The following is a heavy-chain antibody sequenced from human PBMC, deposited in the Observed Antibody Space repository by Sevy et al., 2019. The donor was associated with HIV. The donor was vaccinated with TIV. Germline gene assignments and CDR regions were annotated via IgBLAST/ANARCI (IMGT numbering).Heavy chain of an antibody. CDR3: ARDRRVGHDAFDI. Sequence: GSLRLSCAASGFTFSSYSMNWVRQAPGKGLEWVSYISSSSSTIYYADSVKGRFTISRDNAKNSLYQQMNSLRDEDTAVYYCARDRRVGHDAFDIWGQGTMVTVSS. CDR1: GFTFSSYS. CDR2: ISSSSSTI. V-gene: IGHV3-48*02. J-gene: IGHJ3*02. D-gene: IGHD1-26*01.